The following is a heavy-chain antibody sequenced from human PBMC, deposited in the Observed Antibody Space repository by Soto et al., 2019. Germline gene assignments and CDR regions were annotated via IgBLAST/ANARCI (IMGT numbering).Heavy chain of an antibody. D-gene: IGHD6-13*01. CDR1: GGSITTSAYY. CDR3: ARYSASTGRFDP. J-gene: IGHJ5*02. CDR2: IYYSGRT. Sequence: QVHLQESGPGLVKASETLSLTCTVSGGSITTSAYYWDWIRQSPGEGPEWIGSIYYSGRTYYNPTLESRVTISVDTSEAQFSLKLPYVTAADTAVYYCARYSASTGRFDPWGQGTLVTVSS. V-gene: IGHV4-39*01.